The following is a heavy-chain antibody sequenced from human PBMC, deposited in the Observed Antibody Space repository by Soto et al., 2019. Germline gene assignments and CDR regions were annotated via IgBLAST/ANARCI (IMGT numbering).Heavy chain of an antibody. CDR1: GDTFTDYY. Sequence: QVQLMQSGAEVKKPGASVKVSCMASGDTFTDYYVHWVRQAPGQGLEWMGTVNPSGGHTTYAQHFLGRVTMTRDTSSSTLYMERTSLTSDDTAIYYCARGGHVVVVTAALDYWGQGTLVTVSS. J-gene: IGHJ4*02. V-gene: IGHV1-46*01. CDR3: ARGGHVVVVTAALDY. D-gene: IGHD2-21*02. CDR2: VNPSGGHT.